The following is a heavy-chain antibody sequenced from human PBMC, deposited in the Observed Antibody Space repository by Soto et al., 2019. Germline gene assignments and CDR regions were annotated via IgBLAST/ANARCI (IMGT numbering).Heavy chain of an antibody. CDR1: GYSISSGSY. Sequence: PSETLSLTCTVSGYSISSGSYWGWIRQPAGKGLEWIGRIDNSGSTNHNPSLKSRITMSADTSRNQFSLKLNSVTAADTAVYYCARGGQDFWSGPFDYWGQGALVTVSS. D-gene: IGHD3-3*01. CDR2: IDNSGST. CDR3: ARGGQDFWSGPFDY. J-gene: IGHJ4*02. V-gene: IGHV4-4*07.